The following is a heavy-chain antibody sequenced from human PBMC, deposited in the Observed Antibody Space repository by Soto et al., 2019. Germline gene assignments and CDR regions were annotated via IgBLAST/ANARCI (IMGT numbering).Heavy chain of an antibody. CDR3: ATPGSTVTPKVFDY. CDR2: IKRDGGEK. J-gene: IGHJ4*02. D-gene: IGHD2-15*01. CDR1: GFSFSNFW. V-gene: IGHV3-7*01. Sequence: EVQLVESGGGLVQPGGSLTLSCVASGFSFSNFWMSWVRQAPGKGLEWVANIKRDGGEKYYVDSVEGRFTISRDNAKNSLYLHMTSLRVEDTAVYYCATPGSTVTPKVFDYRGQGTLVTVSS.